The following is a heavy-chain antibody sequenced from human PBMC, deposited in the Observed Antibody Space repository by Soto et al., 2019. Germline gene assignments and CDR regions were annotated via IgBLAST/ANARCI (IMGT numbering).Heavy chain of an antibody. V-gene: IGHV4-59*08. CDR3: GSHGVGSLRGIVDV. J-gene: IGHJ6*02. CDR2: IKYNGDS. CDR1: GGSINNYY. D-gene: IGHD1-26*01. Sequence: QVQLQESGPGLVKPSETLSLTCTVSGGSINNYYCSWFRQPPGKGLEWIGYIKYNGDSAYNFSLKRRVTISMETSKTQLSLMVGSATATDTAVFYRGSHGVGSLRGIVDVWGQGTTVIVSS.